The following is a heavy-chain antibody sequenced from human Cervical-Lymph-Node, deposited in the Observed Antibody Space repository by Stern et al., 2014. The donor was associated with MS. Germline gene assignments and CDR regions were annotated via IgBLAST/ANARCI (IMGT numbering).Heavy chain of an antibody. CDR3: ARASGYSVLTYFDP. CDR2: IHASGNT. D-gene: IGHD6-13*01. J-gene: IGHJ5*02. Sequence: QVQLQESGPGLVKPSQTLSLTCTVSGGSFSSGSDYWTWIRQPAGKGLEWIGRIHASGNTNYNPSLRRRVTISLDTSKKQSPLRLSSGTAADTAVYYCARASGYSVLTYFDPWGQGTLVTVSS. V-gene: IGHV4-61*02. CDR1: GGSFSSGSDY.